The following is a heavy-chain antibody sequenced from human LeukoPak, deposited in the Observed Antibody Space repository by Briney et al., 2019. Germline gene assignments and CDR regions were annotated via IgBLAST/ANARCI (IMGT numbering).Heavy chain of an antibody. V-gene: IGHV3-23*01. Sequence: PGGSLRLSCEVSGFTFSGYGMHWVRQAPGKGLEWVSAISGSGGSTYYADSVKGRFTISRDNSKNTLYLQMNSLRAEDTAVYYCAKSIAAAYPYFDYWGQGTLVTVSS. J-gene: IGHJ4*02. CDR3: AKSIAAAYPYFDY. CDR2: ISGSGGST. CDR1: GFTFSGYG. D-gene: IGHD6-13*01.